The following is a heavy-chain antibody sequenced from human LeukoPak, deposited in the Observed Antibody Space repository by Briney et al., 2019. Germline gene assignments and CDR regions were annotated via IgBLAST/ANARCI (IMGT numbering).Heavy chain of an antibody. CDR2: MYSGGST. D-gene: IGHD4-11*01. V-gene: IGHV3-66*01. Sequence: GRSLRLSCAASGFTVSSYYMTWVRQAPGKGLEWVSVMYSGGSTYYADSAKGRVAISRDNSQNTVFLQMNSVRVEDTAVYYCARSYSNHLFGMDVWGQGTAVTVSS. J-gene: IGHJ6*02. CDR1: GFTVSSYY. CDR3: ARSYSNHLFGMDV.